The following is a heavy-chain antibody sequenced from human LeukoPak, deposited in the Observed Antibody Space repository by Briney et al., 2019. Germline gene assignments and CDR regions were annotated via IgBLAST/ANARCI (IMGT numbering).Heavy chain of an antibody. V-gene: IGHV1-24*01. CDR1: GYTLTELS. CDR3: ATDSRRWELLREGYYFDY. D-gene: IGHD1-26*01. J-gene: IGHJ4*02. CDR2: FDPEDGET. Sequence: ASVKVSCKVSGYTLTELSMHWVRQAPGKGLEWMGGFDPEDGETIYAQKFQGRVTMTEDTSTDTAYMELSSLRSEDTAVYYCATDSRRWELLREGYYFDYCGQGTLVTVSS.